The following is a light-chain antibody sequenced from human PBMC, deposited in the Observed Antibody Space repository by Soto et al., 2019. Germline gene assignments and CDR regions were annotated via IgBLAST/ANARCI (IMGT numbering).Light chain of an antibody. Sequence: QLVLTQSPSASASLGASVKLTCTLSSGHSSYAIAWHQQQPEKGPRFLMKLNSDGTHSKGDGIPDRFSGSSSGAERYLTISSLQSEVEADYYCQTWGTGIHVFGGGTKVTVL. CDR1: SGHSSYA. CDR2: LNSDGTH. J-gene: IGLJ3*02. CDR3: QTWGTGIHV. V-gene: IGLV4-69*01.